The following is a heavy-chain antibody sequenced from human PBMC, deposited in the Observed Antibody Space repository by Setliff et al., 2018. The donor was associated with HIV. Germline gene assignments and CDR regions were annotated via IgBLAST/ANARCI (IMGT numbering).Heavy chain of an antibody. D-gene: IGHD3-3*01. CDR2: IYYDGSA. Sequence: SETLSLTCSVSGGSVSDSNVYWNWIRQSPGKGLEWIGNIYYDGSAYYNPSLKSRVTILIDTSTNQFSLKLSSVTASDTAVYYCARHVDGGLWNAYYYYGLDVRGQGTAVTVSS. CDR3: ARHVDGGLWNAYYYYGLDV. CDR1: GGSVSDSNVY. V-gene: IGHV4-39*01. J-gene: IGHJ6*02.